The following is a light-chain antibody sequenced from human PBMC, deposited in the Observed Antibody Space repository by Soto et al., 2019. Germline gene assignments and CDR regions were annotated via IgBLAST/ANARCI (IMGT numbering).Light chain of an antibody. J-gene: IGLJ1*01. CDR2: GNN. CDR1: NSNVGRNS. CDR3: ATWDDYLNVYV. Sequence: QSVLTQPPSASGTPGQGLTISCSGSNSNVGRNSVTWYQQLPGTAPKLLIYGNNQRPSGVPDRFSGSKSGTSASLAISGLQSEDEADYYCATWDDYLNVYVFGTGTKLTVL. V-gene: IGLV1-44*01.